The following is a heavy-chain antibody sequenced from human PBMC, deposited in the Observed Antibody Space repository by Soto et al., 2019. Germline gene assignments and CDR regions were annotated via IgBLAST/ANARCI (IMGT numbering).Heavy chain of an antibody. CDR1: GYTFTGYY. Sequence: ASVKVSCKASGYTFTGYYMHWVRQAPGQGLEWMGWINPNSGGTNYAQKFQGRVTMTRDTSISTAYMELSRLRSDDTAVYYCAREKTTLGYCSSTSCYILGYYYYGMDVWGQGTTVTVPS. CDR2: INPNSGGT. CDR3: AREKTTLGYCSSTSCYILGYYYYGMDV. V-gene: IGHV1-2*02. D-gene: IGHD2-2*02. J-gene: IGHJ6*02.